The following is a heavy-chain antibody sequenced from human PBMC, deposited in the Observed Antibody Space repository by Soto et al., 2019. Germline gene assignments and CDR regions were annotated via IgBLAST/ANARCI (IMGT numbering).Heavy chain of an antibody. CDR2: ISGSGGST. D-gene: IGHD3-3*01. V-gene: IGHV3-23*01. J-gene: IGHJ6*02. CDR1: GFTFSSYA. Sequence: GSLRLSCAASGFTFSSYAMSWVRQAPGKGLEWVSAISGSGGSTYYADSVKGRFTISRDNSKNTLYLQMNSLRAEDTAVYYCAKDGGYDFWSGSYYYYYGMDVWGQGTTVTVSS. CDR3: AKDGGYDFWSGSYYYYYGMDV.